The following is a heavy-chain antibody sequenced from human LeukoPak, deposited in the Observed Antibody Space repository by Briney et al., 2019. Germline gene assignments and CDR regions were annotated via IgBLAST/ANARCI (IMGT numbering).Heavy chain of an antibody. Sequence: GGSLRLSCAASRFTFIRYEMNWGRQAPGRALEWLSYISTSGSTIYYADSVKGRFTISRDNSKNSLYLQMNSLRAEDTAVYYCARDGGTYYFDYWGQGTLVTVSS. CDR2: ISTSGSTI. D-gene: IGHD3-16*01. CDR1: RFTFIRYE. J-gene: IGHJ4*02. CDR3: ARDGGTYYFDY. V-gene: IGHV3-48*03.